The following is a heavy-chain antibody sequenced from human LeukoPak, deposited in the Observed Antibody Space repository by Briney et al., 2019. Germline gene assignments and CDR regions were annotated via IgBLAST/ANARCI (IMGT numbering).Heavy chain of an antibody. Sequence: SETLSLTCTVSGGYISSYYWSWIRQPPGEGLEWIGYVYYTGSTNYNPSLKSRVSISVDTSKNQFSLKLRSVSAADTAVYYCARLEGPHYAFDIWGQGTMVTVSS. CDR1: GGYISSYY. V-gene: IGHV4-59*01. J-gene: IGHJ3*02. CDR3: ARLEGPHYAFDI. CDR2: VYYTGST.